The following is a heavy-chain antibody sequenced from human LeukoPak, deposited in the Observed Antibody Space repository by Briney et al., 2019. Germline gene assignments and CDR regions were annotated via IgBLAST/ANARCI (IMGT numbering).Heavy chain of an antibody. CDR2: IYHSGST. CDR3: GGRPGAAAGTYWYFDL. D-gene: IGHD6-13*01. Sequence: PSETLSLTCTVSGYSISSGYYWGWIRQPPGKGLEWIGSIYHSGSTYYNPSLKSRVTISVDTSKNQFSLKLSSVTAADTAVYYCGGRPGAAAGTYWYFDLWGRGTLVTVSS. J-gene: IGHJ2*01. V-gene: IGHV4-38-2*02. CDR1: GYSISSGYY.